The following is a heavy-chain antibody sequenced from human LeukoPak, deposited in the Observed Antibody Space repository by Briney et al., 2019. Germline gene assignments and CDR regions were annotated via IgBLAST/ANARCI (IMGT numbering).Heavy chain of an antibody. V-gene: IGHV4-34*01. CDR1: GGSFSGYY. D-gene: IGHD2-2*01. CDR3: ARPQGIGYCSSTSCYSFDY. Sequence: SETLSLTCAVYGGSFSGYYWSWIRQPPGKGLGWIGEINHSGSTNYNPSLKSRVTISVDTSKNHFSLKLSSVTAADTAVYYCARPQGIGYCSSTSCYSFDYWGQGTLVTVSS. CDR2: INHSGST. J-gene: IGHJ4*02.